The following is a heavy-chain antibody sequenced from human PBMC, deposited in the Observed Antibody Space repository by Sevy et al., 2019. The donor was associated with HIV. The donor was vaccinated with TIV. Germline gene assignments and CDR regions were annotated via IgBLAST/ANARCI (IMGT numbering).Heavy chain of an antibody. CDR1: GFTFSTYD. V-gene: IGHV3-48*03. CDR2: ISSSGSSI. D-gene: IGHD3-22*01. CDR3: ARNGGAYDTGFDP. Sequence: GGSLRLSCAGSGFTFSTYDMNWVRQAPGKGLEWISKISSSGSSIYYADSVKGRFTIARDNAKNSLNLQMNSLRAEDTALYYCARNGGAYDTGFDPWGQGTLVTVSS. J-gene: IGHJ5*02.